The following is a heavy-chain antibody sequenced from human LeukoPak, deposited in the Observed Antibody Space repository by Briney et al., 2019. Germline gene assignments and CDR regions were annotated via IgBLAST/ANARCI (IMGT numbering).Heavy chain of an antibody. CDR2: IYYSGTT. Sequence: PSETLSLTCTVSGGSITSYYWSWIRQPPGRGLEWIGFIYYSGTTTYNPSLRSRVTISVDTSKNQFSLKVSSVTPADTAIYYCARDGRWYNGDHYYGMDVWGQGTTVTVSS. V-gene: IGHV4-59*01. CDR1: GGSITSYY. D-gene: IGHD1-1*01. J-gene: IGHJ6*02. CDR3: ARDGRWYNGDHYYGMDV.